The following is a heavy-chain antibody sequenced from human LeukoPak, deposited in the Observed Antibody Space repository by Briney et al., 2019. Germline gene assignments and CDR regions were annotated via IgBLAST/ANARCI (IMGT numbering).Heavy chain of an antibody. CDR2: INQDGSEI. Sequence: GGSLRLSCAASGFSFSSYGMRWVRQAPGKGLEWVANINQDGSEIFYVDSVKGRFTISRDNAKTSFYLQMNSLRAEDTALYYCARIGPGRDLSYLDLWGQGALVTVSS. V-gene: IGHV3-7*01. D-gene: IGHD3-10*01. CDR1: GFSFSSYG. J-gene: IGHJ5*02. CDR3: ARIGPGRDLSYLDL.